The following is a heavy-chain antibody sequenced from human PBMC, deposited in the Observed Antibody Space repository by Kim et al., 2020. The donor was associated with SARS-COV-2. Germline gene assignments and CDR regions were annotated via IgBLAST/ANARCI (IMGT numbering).Heavy chain of an antibody. V-gene: IGHV4-38-2*02. CDR3: ARICGSGDRIDC. J-gene: IGHJ4*02. Sequence: SETLSLTCTVSGYSISSGYYWGCIRQPPGKGLEWIGSTYHRGSTYYNPSLKSRVTMSVDTSKNQFSLKLSTVTAADTAVYYCARICGSGDRIDCWGQGTLVTVSS. CDR2: TYHRGST. CDR1: GYSISSGYY. D-gene: IGHD3-10*01.